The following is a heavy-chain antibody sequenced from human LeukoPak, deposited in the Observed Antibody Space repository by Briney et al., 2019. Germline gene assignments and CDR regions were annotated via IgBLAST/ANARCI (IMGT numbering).Heavy chain of an antibody. V-gene: IGHV4-61*02. CDR1: GGSISSGSYY. Sequence: RASETLSLTCTVSGGSISSGSYYWSWIRQPAGKGLEWIGRIYTSGSTDYNPSLKSRVTISVDTSKNQFSLKLSSVTAADTAVYYCARFSYGSGPDYWGQGTLVTVSS. CDR2: IYTSGST. D-gene: IGHD3-10*01. CDR3: ARFSYGSGPDY. J-gene: IGHJ4*02.